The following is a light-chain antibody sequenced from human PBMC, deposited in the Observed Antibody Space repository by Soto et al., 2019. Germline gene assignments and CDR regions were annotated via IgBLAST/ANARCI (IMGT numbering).Light chain of an antibody. CDR1: RTNIGSNT. J-gene: IGLJ2*01. Sequence: QSVLTQPPSASGTPGQRVTISCSGSRTNIGSNTVNWYQQFPGTAPKLLIYTVNQRPSGVPDRFSGSRSGTSASLAISGLQSEDEANYYCASWDDSLNGVVFGGGTQLTVL. CDR2: TVN. CDR3: ASWDDSLNGVV. V-gene: IGLV1-44*01.